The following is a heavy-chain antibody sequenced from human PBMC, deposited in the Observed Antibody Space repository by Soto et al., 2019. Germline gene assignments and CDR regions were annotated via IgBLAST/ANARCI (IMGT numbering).Heavy chain of an antibody. D-gene: IGHD3-10*01. J-gene: IGHJ4*02. CDR2: ISACNGNT. Sequence: QVQLVQSGAEVKKPGASVKVSCKASGYMFISYGINWVRQAPGQGFEWMGWISACNGNTKYAQNLQGRVTMTTDTSTSTAYMEMRSLRSDDTAVYYCVRDLDGSGSYYTDYWGPGTLVTVSS. V-gene: IGHV1-18*01. CDR3: VRDLDGSGSYYTDY. CDR1: GYMFISYG.